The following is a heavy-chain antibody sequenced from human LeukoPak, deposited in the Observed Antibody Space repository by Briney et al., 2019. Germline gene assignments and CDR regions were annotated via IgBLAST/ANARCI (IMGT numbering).Heavy chain of an antibody. J-gene: IGHJ4*02. CDR1: GYTFTGYY. D-gene: IGHD3-10*01. V-gene: IGHV1-2*02. Sequence: ASVKVSCKASGYTFTGYYMHWVRQAPGQGLEWMGWINPNSGGTNYAQKFQGRVTMTRDTSISTAYMELSRLRSDDTAVYYCARGRPMVRGVTDLYCFDYWGQGTLVTVSS. CDR2: INPNSGGT. CDR3: ARGRPMVRGVTDLYCFDY.